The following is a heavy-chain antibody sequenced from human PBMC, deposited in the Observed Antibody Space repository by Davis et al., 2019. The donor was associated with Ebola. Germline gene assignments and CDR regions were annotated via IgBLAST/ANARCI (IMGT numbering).Heavy chain of an antibody. CDR1: GFTFSSYA. V-gene: IGHV3-23*01. CDR2: ISGSGSST. Sequence: PGGSLRLSCAASGFTFSSYAMSWVRQTPGKGLEWVTSISGSGSSTYYAESVKGRFTISRDNSKNTLYLQMNSLRAEDTAVYYCARGNYYDSWTYYTQAFDIWGRGTMVTVSS. D-gene: IGHD3-10*01. CDR3: ARGNYYDSWTYYTQAFDI. J-gene: IGHJ3*02.